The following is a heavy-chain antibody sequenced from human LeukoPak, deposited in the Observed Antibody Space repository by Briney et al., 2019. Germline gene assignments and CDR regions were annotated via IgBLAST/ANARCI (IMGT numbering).Heavy chain of an antibody. D-gene: IGHD6-6*01. Sequence: SETLSLTCAVYGGSFSGYYWSWIRQPPGKGLEWIGEINHSGSTNYNPSLKSRVTISVDTSKNQFSLKLSSVTAADTAVYYCARNPKWKQLVPDPYYFDYWGQGTLVTVSS. CDR1: GGSFSGYY. V-gene: IGHV4-34*01. CDR3: ARNPKWKQLVPDPYYFDY. J-gene: IGHJ4*02. CDR2: INHSGST.